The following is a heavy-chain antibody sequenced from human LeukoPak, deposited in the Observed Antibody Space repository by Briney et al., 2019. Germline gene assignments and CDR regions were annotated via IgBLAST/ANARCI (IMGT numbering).Heavy chain of an antibody. D-gene: IGHD2/OR15-2a*01. V-gene: IGHV3-53*01. CDR3: ASGFKYYYYYYYGMDV. Sequence: PGGSLRLSCAASGFTVSSNYMSWVRQAPGKGLEWVSVIYSGGSTYYADSVKGRFTISRDNSKNTLYLQMNSLRAEDTAVYYCASGFKYYYYYYYGMDVWGQGTTVTVSS. CDR2: IYSGGST. CDR1: GFTVSSNY. J-gene: IGHJ6*02.